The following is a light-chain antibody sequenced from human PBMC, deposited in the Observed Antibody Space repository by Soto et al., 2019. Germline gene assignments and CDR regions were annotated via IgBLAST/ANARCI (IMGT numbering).Light chain of an antibody. CDR1: QSVSSN. CDR2: GSS. V-gene: IGKV3-15*01. CDR3: QQYNNWPGGA. J-gene: IGKJ2*01. Sequence: EIVMTQSPATLSVSPGERATLSCRASQSVSSNLAWYQQKPGQAPRLLIYGSSTRATGIPARFSGSGSWTEFTLFISSHQSEEVAVSYCQQYNNWPGGAFGQGTKLEIK.